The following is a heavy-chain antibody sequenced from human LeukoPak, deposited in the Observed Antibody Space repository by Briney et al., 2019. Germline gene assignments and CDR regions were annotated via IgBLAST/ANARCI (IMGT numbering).Heavy chain of an antibody. CDR2: ISSTSNYI. D-gene: IGHD2-21*01. CDR3: TTDHVGAIVEFDS. CDR1: GFTFSSYN. Sequence: GGSLRLSCAASGFTFSSYNMNWVRQAPGKGLEWVSSISSTSNYIYYADSVKGRFTISRDNAKNSLYLQMDSLRAEDTAIYYCTTDHVGAIVEFDSWGQGTLVTVSS. J-gene: IGHJ4*02. V-gene: IGHV3-21*01.